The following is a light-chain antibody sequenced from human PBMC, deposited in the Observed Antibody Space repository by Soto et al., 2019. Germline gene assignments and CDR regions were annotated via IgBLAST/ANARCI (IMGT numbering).Light chain of an antibody. V-gene: IGKV1-5*01. J-gene: IGKJ5*01. CDR3: QQLNSYPIT. Sequence: DIQVTQSPPTLSASVGDRVTITCRASQTISTWMAWYQQKPGKAPKLLVYDASTLQSGVPSRFSGSGSGTEFTLTISSLQPEDFATYYCQQLNSYPITFGQGTRLEIK. CDR1: QTISTW. CDR2: DAS.